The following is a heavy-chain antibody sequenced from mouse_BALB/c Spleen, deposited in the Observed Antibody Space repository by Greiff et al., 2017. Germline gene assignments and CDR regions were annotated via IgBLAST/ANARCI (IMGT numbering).Heavy chain of an antibody. CDR2: INPYNDGT. CDR1: GYTFTSYV. J-gene: IGHJ4*01. Sequence: VQLKQSGPELVKPGASVKMSCKASGYTFTSYVMHWVKQKPGQGLEWIGYINPYNDGTKYNEKFKGKATLTSDKSSSTAYMELSSLTSEDSAVYYCARSGITTDYAMDYWGQGTSVTVAS. D-gene: IGHD1-1*01. CDR3: ARSGITTDYAMDY. V-gene: IGHV1-14*01.